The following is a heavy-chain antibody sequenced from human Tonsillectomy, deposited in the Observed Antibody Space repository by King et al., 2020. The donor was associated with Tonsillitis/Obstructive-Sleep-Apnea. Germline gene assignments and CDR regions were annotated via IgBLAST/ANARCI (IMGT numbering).Heavy chain of an antibody. CDR1: GGSISSGGYY. CDR2: IYYSGNT. CDR3: ARGTTVKSFDY. V-gene: IGHV4-31*03. D-gene: IGHD4-17*01. Sequence: QLQESGPGLVKPSQTLSLTCTVSGGSISSGGYYWSWIRQHPGKGLEWIGCIYYSGNTYYNPSLKSRLTISVDTSKNQFSLKLSSVTPADTPVYYCARGTTVKSFDYWGQGTLVTVSS. J-gene: IGHJ4*02.